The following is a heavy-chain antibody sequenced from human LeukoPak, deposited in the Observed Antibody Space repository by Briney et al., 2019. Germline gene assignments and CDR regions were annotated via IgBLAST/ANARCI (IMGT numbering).Heavy chain of an antibody. V-gene: IGHV4-34*01. CDR2: INHSGST. CDR1: GGSFSGYY. D-gene: IGHD1-14*01. CDR3: ARLGTGLAFDI. J-gene: IGHJ3*02. Sequence: PSETLSLTCAVYGGSFSGYYWSWIRQPPGKGLEWIGEINHSGSTNYNPSLKSRVTISVDTSKNQFSLKLSSVTAADTAVYYCARLGTGLAFDIWGQGTMVTVSS.